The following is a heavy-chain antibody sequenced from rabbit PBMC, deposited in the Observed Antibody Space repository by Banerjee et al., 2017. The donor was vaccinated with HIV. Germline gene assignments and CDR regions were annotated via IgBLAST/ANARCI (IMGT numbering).Heavy chain of an antibody. J-gene: IGHJ4*01. CDR1: GFSFSSSYW. CDR3: ARDPYIDSDGWSPYTYSFNL. D-gene: IGHD6-1*01. Sequence: QEQLEESGGDLVKPEGSLTLTCTASGFSFSSSYWICWVRQAPGKGLEWIACIYTGDGNTYYASWAKGRFTISKTSSTTVTLQMTSLTVADTATYFCARDPYIDSDGWSPYTYSFNLWGQGTLVTVS. CDR2: IYTGDGNT. V-gene: IGHV1S45*01.